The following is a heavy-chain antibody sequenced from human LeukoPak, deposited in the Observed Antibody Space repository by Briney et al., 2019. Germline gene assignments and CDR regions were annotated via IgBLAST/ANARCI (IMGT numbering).Heavy chain of an antibody. CDR1: GGSITSNTYY. J-gene: IGHJ4*02. V-gene: IGHV4-39*07. CDR2: ISYDGNT. D-gene: IGHD2-8*01. CDR3: ARINGGI. Sequence: SETLSLTCTVTGGSITSNTYYRGWIRQPPGKGLEWIGSISYDGNTYYNPSLKSRVTVSRDTSKNQFSLKVNSVTAADTAVYYCARINGGIWGQGTLVTVSS.